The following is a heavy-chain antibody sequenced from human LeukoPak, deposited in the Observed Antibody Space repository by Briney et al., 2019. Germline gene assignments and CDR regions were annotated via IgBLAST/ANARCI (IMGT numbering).Heavy chain of an antibody. D-gene: IGHD1-7*01. CDR1: GYTFTGYY. Sequence: SVKVSCKASGYTFTGYYMHWVRQAPGQGLEWMGGIIPIFGTANYAQKFQGRVTITTDESTSTAYMELSSLRSEDTAVYYCARGRDWNYAHFDYWGQGTLVTVSS. CDR2: IIPIFGTA. CDR3: ARGRDWNYAHFDY. V-gene: IGHV1-69*05. J-gene: IGHJ4*02.